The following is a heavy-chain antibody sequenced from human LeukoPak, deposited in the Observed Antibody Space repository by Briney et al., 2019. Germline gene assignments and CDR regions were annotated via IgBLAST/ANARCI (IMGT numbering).Heavy chain of an antibody. V-gene: IGHV4-59*01. D-gene: IGHD3-22*01. CDR1: GGSISSYY. CDR2: IHYSGST. J-gene: IGHJ5*02. CDR3: ARLDYYDSSTPAP. Sequence: SETLSLTCTVSGGSISSYYWSWIRQPPGKGLEWIGYIHYSGSTNYNPSLKSRVTISVDTSKNQFSLKLSSVTAADTAVYYCARLDYYDSSTPAPWGQGTLVTVSS.